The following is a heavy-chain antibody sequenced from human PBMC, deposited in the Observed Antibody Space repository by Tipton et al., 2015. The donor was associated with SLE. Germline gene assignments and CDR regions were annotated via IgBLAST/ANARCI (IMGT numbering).Heavy chain of an antibody. V-gene: IGHV4-61*02. D-gene: IGHD2-15*01. CDR3: ARGGCSGRSCYPYYYGMDV. J-gene: IGHJ6*02. CDR2: IYSSGTT. Sequence: TLSLTCTVSGDSIYSGGYYWSWIRQPPGKGLEWIGRIYSSGTTNYYPSLKSRVTMSVDTSKNQFSLKLTSVTAADTAVYYCARGGCSGRSCYPYYYGMDVWGPETTVTVSS. CDR1: GDSIYSGGYY.